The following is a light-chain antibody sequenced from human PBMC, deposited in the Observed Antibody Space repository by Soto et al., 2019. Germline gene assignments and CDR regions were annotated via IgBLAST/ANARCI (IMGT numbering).Light chain of an antibody. J-gene: IGLJ2*01. V-gene: IGLV2-11*01. CDR2: DVT. CDR3: HSYAGSYTPVV. Sequence: QSALTQPHSVSGSPGQSVAISCTGTSGDVGGYDYVSWYQQHPGKAPKLMIYDVTRRPSGVPDRFSGSKSGNTASLTISGLQAEDEADYYCHSYAGSYTPVVFGGGTKLTVL. CDR1: SGDVGGYDY.